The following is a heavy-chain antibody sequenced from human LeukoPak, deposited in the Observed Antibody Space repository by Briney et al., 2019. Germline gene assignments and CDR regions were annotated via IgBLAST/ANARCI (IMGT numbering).Heavy chain of an antibody. CDR1: EFTVRSNY. V-gene: IGHV3-53*01. CDR3: ARVRITMLRGRNDFYYMDV. D-gene: IGHD3-10*01. Sequence: GGSLRLSCVASEFTVRSNYMTWVRQAPGKGLEWVSILHTGGNTYNADSVKGRFTTSRDDSKNTVYLQMNSLRAEDTAVYYCARVRITMLRGRNDFYYMDVWGKGTTVIATS. CDR2: LHTGGNT. J-gene: IGHJ6*03.